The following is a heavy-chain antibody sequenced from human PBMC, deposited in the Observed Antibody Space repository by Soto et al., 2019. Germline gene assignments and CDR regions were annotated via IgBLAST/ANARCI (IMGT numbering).Heavy chain of an antibody. CDR1: VFTFTSSS. J-gene: IGHJ4*02. Sequence: SVKFSCNASVFTFTSSSFQWVRQARGQRLEFIGLIFFGIGNTNYAQKFQERVTITRDMSTSTAYMELSSLRSEDTAVYYCAAVTGYSSSWYYFDYWGQGTLVTVSS. D-gene: IGHD6-13*01. CDR2: IFFGIGNT. V-gene: IGHV1-58*01. CDR3: AAVTGYSSSWYYFDY.